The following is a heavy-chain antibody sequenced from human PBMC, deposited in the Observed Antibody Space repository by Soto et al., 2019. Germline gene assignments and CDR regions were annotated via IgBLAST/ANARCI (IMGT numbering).Heavy chain of an antibody. CDR2: IYNSGST. V-gene: IGHV4-4*02. J-gene: IGHJ4*02. D-gene: IGHD1-26*01. CDR1: GGSISSSNW. Sequence: QVQLQESGPGLVKPSGTLPLTCAVSGGSISSSNWWSWVRQPPGKGLEWIGEIYNSGSTNYNPSLKSRVTISVDKSKHQFSLKLSSVTAADTAVYYCARVREESGATPLDYWGQGTLVTVSS. CDR3: ARVREESGATPLDY.